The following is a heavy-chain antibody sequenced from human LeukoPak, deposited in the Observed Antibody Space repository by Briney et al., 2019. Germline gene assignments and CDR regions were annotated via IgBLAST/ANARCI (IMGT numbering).Heavy chain of an antibody. Sequence: SQTLSLTCTVSGGSINSGSYYWSWIRQPAGRELEWIGYIYYSGSTNYNPSLESRVTISVDTSKNQFSLKLSSVTAADTAVYYCARVPAEDAFDIWGQGTMVTVSS. D-gene: IGHD2-2*01. CDR3: ARVPAEDAFDI. CDR2: IYYSGST. CDR1: GGSINSGSYY. V-gene: IGHV4-61*10. J-gene: IGHJ3*02.